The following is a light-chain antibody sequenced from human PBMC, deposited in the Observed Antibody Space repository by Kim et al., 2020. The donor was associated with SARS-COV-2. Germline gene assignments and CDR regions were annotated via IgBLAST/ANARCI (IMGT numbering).Light chain of an antibody. CDR2: EAS. V-gene: IGKV3-11*01. Sequence: SLSPGERATLSCRASQGVGSSLAWYQQKPGQAPRLVIYEASKRATGIPARFSGSGSGTDFTLSISSLEPEDFAIYHCQQRSDWLTFGGGTKVDIK. CDR3: QQRSDWLT. CDR1: QGVGSS. J-gene: IGKJ4*01.